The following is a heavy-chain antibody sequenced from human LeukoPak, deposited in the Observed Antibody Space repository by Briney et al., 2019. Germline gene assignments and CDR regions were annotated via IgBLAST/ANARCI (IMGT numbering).Heavy chain of an antibody. Sequence: GGSLRLSCATSGLTFRTTWMHWVRQAPGKGLMWVSRMNGEGTTIDYADSVKGRFTIFRDNAKNTVNLQMNSLRAEDTAVYYCARDSCSGGTCYFGYWGQGTLVTVSS. CDR1: GLTFRTTW. CDR2: MNGEGTTI. J-gene: IGHJ4*02. V-gene: IGHV3-74*01. CDR3: ARDSCSGGTCYFGY. D-gene: IGHD2-15*01.